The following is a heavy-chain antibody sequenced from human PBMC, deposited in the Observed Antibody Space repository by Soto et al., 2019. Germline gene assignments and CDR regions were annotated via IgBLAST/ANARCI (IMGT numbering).Heavy chain of an antibody. V-gene: IGHV4-39*01. Sequence: SETLSLTCTVSGSSINSSGYYWVWIRQPPGKGLEWIGSMFYGVSTYYNPSLKSRITVSVDTSKNQFSLNLRSVTAADTAVYYCARLPSRHLVDYWGQGTLVTVSS. D-gene: IGHD3-3*02. CDR3: ARLPSRHLVDY. CDR2: MFYGVST. J-gene: IGHJ4*02. CDR1: GSSINSSGYY.